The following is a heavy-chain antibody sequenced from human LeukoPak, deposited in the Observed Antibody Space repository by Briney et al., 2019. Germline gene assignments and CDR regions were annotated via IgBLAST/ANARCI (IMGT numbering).Heavy chain of an antibody. CDR1: GGSFSGYY. D-gene: IGHD3-22*01. J-gene: IGHJ4*02. V-gene: IGHV4-34*01. CDR2: INHSGST. CDR3: ARDQARYYDSSGYAFDY. Sequence: PSETLSLTCAVYGGSFSGYYWSWIRQPPGKGLEWIGEINHSGSTNYNPSLKSRVTISVDTSKNQFSLKLSSVTAADTAVYYCARDQARYYDSSGYAFDYWGQGTLVTVSS.